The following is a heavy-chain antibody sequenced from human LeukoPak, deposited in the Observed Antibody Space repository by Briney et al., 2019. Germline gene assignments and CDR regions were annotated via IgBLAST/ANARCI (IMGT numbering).Heavy chain of an antibody. CDR1: GFPFSSYW. Sequence: GSLRLSCAASGFPFSSYWMSWVRQAPGKGLEWVANIKEDASEKYYVDSVKGRFTISRDNAKKSLYLLMYGLRAEDTAAYYCARDQAGRPLGYWGQGTLVTVFS. J-gene: IGHJ4*02. V-gene: IGHV3-7*01. D-gene: IGHD6-6*01. CDR3: ARDQAGRPLGY. CDR2: IKEDASEK.